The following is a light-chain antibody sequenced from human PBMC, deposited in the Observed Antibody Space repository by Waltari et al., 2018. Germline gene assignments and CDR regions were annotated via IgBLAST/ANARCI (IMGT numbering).Light chain of an antibody. CDR1: SNDVGGYNW. CDR3: SSYAGADYHYV. Sequence: QSALTQPPSASGSPGQSVTISCTGTSNDVGGYNWVSWYQQHPGKVPKLTVYEVTKRPSGVPDRFSGSKSSNTASLTISRLQAEDEADYYCSSYAGADYHYVFGTGTKVTVL. V-gene: IGLV2-8*01. CDR2: EVT. J-gene: IGLJ1*01.